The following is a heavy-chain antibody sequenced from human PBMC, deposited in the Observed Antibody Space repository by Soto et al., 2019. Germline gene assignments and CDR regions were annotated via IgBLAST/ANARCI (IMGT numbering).Heavy chain of an antibody. Sequence: QMHLVESGGGVVQPGRSLTLSCVASGFTFTSYGIHCVRQAPGKGLEWVAVIWYDGSNKYYGDSVKGRFSTSRDNSKNTVYIQMNSLRAEDTAVYYCARNRRFLEWLAYWGQGTMVSVSS. CDR1: GFTFTSYG. CDR2: IWYDGSNK. D-gene: IGHD3-3*01. CDR3: ARNRRFLEWLAY. V-gene: IGHV3-33*01. J-gene: IGHJ4*02.